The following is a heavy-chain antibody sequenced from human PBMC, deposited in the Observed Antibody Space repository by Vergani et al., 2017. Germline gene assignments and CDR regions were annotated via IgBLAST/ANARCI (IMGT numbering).Heavy chain of an antibody. J-gene: IGHJ5*02. CDR3: ARDRGYCSGGSCYGAGYWFDP. Sequence: QVQLQESGPGLVKPSETLSLTCTVSGGSICSYYWSWIRQPPGKGLEWIGYIYYSGSTNYNPSLKSRVTISVDTSKNQFSLKLSSVTAADTAVYYCARDRGYCSGGSCYGAGYWFDPWGQGTLVTVSS. CDR1: GGSICSYY. CDR2: IYYSGST. V-gene: IGHV4-59*01. D-gene: IGHD2-15*01.